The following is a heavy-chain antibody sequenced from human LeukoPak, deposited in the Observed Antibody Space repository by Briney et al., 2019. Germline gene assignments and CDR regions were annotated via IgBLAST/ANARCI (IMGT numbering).Heavy chain of an antibody. CDR2: ISSSGSTI. J-gene: IGHJ4*02. CDR1: GFTFSSYE. CDR3: AKDRTTSWFGEGFDY. D-gene: IGHD3-10*01. V-gene: IGHV3-48*03. Sequence: GGSLRLSCAASGFTFSSYEMNWVRQAPGKGLEWVSYISSSGSTIYYADSVKGRFTISRDNAKNSLYLQMNSLRAEDTAVYYCAKDRTTSWFGEGFDYWGQGTLVTVSS.